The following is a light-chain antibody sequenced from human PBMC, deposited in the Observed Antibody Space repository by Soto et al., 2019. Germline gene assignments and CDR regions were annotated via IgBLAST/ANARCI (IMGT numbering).Light chain of an antibody. Sequence: DIVMTQSPDSLAVSLGERATINCKSSQSVLYSSNNKNYLAWYQQKPGQPPKLLIYWASTRESGVPDRFSGSGSGTDFTLTISSLQAGHVAVYYCQQYYSSPHTFGQGTKLEIK. V-gene: IGKV4-1*01. CDR2: WAS. CDR3: QQYYSSPHT. J-gene: IGKJ2*01. CDR1: QSVLYSSNNKNY.